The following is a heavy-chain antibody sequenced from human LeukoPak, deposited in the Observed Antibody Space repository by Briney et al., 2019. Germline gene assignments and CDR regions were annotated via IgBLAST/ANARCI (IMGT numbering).Heavy chain of an antibody. D-gene: IGHD3-10*01. CDR3: TTFLWFGAIDVDV. Sequence: PGGSLRLSCAASGFTFSNAWMSWVRQAPGKGLEWVGRIKSKTDGGTTDYAAPVKGRFTISRDDSKNTLYLQMNSLKTEDTAVYYCTTFLWFGAIDVDVWGKGTTVTVSS. J-gene: IGHJ6*04. CDR1: GFTFSNAW. V-gene: IGHV3-15*01. CDR2: IKSKTDGGTT.